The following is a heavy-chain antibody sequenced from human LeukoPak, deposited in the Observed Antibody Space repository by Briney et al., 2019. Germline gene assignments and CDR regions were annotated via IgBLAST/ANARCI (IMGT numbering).Heavy chain of an antibody. CDR2: IYYSGST. V-gene: IGHV4-59*11. Sequence: PSETLSLTCTVSGGSISSHYWSWIRQPPGKGLEWIGYIYYSGSTNYNPSLESRVTISVDTSKNQFSLKLSSVTAADTAVYYCARKWGIAAAGTGWFDPWGQGTLVTVSS. CDR3: ARKWGIAAAGTGWFDP. D-gene: IGHD6-13*01. J-gene: IGHJ5*02. CDR1: GGSISSHY.